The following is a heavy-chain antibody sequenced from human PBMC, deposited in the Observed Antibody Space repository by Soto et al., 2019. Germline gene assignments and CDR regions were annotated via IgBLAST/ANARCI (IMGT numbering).Heavy chain of an antibody. CDR3: ARGECSGGSCSFYYYYYGMDV. J-gene: IGHJ6*02. CDR1: GFTFSSYG. Sequence: QVQLVESGGGVVQPGRSLRLSCAASGFTFSSYGMHWVRQAPGKGLEWVAVIWYDGSNKYYADSVKGRFTISRDNSKNTLYLQMNSLRAEDTAVYYCARGECSGGSCSFYYYYYGMDVWGQGTTVTVSS. V-gene: IGHV3-33*01. D-gene: IGHD2-15*01. CDR2: IWYDGSNK.